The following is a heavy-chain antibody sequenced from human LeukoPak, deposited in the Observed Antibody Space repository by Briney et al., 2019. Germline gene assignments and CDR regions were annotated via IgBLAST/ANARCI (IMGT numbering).Heavy chain of an antibody. D-gene: IGHD6-6*01. CDR2: IKADGGEK. Sequence: GGSLRLSCAASGFTFSTYWMNWFRQTPGKRLEWVAKIKADGGEKDHVASVKGRFTISRDNAKNSLYLQMNSLRVEDTAVYYCARGGAARPDFWGQGTLVTVSS. CDR1: GFTFSTYW. V-gene: IGHV3-7*01. J-gene: IGHJ4*02. CDR3: ARGGAARPDF.